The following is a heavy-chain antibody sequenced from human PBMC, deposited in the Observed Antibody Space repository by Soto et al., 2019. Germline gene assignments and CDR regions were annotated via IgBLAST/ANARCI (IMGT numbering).Heavy chain of an antibody. CDR3: ARSGVGYYYGMDV. CDR1: GGTFSSYA. D-gene: IGHD3-3*01. Sequence: RGSVKVSFKASGGTFSSYAISLVRQAPGQGLEWMGGIISIFGTANYAQKFQGRVTITADESTSTAYMELSSLRSEDTAVYYCARSGVGYYYGMDVWGQGTTVTVSS. J-gene: IGHJ6*01. CDR2: IISIFGTA. V-gene: IGHV1-69*13.